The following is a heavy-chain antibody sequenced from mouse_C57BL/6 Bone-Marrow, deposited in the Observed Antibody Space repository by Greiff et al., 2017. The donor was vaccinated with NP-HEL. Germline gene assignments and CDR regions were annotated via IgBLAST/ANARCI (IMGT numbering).Heavy chain of an antibody. D-gene: IGHD1-1*01. CDR1: GFTFSSYA. V-gene: IGHV5-9-1*02. CDR2: ISSGGDYI. Sequence: EVKLVESGEGLVKPGGSLKLSCAASGFTFSSYAMSWVRQTPEKRLEWVAYISSGGDYIYYADTVKGRFTISRDNARNTLYLQMSSLKSEDTAMYYCTRGGLITTVVNFDVWGTGTTVTVSS. J-gene: IGHJ1*03. CDR3: TRGGLITTVVNFDV.